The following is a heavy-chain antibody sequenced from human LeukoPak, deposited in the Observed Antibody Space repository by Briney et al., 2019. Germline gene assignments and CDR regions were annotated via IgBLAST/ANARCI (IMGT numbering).Heavy chain of an antibody. CDR3: AKRLRDGYNSPIDY. CDR2: IRYDGSNK. D-gene: IGHD5-24*01. CDR1: GFTFSSYG. V-gene: IGHV3-30*02. J-gene: IGHJ4*02. Sequence: GGSLRLSCAASGFTFSSYGMHWVRQAPGKGLEWVAFIRYDGSNKYYADSVKGRFTISRDNSKNTLYLQMNSLRDDDTAVYYCAKRLRDGYNSPIDYWGQGILVTVSS.